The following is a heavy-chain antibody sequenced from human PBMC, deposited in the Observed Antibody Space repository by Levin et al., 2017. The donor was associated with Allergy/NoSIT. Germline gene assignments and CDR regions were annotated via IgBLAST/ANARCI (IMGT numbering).Heavy chain of an antibody. CDR3: VKDTDWSFDF. V-gene: IGHV3-7*04. Sequence: GGSLRLSCAASGFTFSGHWMIWVRQAPGKGLEWVANIDGDGSVRNYVDSVRGRFTISRDNAKTSLYLQMNSLRAEDTAVYYCVKDTDWSFDFWGPGTLVTVSS. J-gene: IGHJ4*02. CDR1: GFTFSGHW. CDR2: IDGDGSVR. D-gene: IGHD3-9*01.